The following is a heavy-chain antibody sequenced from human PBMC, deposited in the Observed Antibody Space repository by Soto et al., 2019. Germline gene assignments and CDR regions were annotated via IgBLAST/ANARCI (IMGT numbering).Heavy chain of an antibody. J-gene: IGHJ5*02. CDR2: IYYSGST. V-gene: IGHV4-39*01. CDR3: ARPLEYQLLGGSLFDP. CDR1: GGSISSSSYY. Sequence: QLQLQESGPGLVKPSETLSLTCTVSGGSISSSSYYWGWIRQPPGKGLEWIGSIYYSGSTYYNPSLKSRVTISVDTSKNQFSLKLSSVTAADTAVYYCARPLEYQLLGGSLFDPWGQGTLVTVSS. D-gene: IGHD2-2*01.